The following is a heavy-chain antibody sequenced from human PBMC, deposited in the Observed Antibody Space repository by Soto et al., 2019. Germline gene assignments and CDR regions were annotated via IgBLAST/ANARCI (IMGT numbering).Heavy chain of an antibody. D-gene: IGHD2-2*03. CDR3: ARDQGGGYCSSTSCYYGMDV. J-gene: IGHJ6*01. CDR2: ISYDGSNK. V-gene: IGHV3-30-3*01. Sequence: GGSLRLSCAASGFTFSSYAMHWVRQAPGKGLEWVAVISYDGSNKYYADSVKGRFTISRDNSKNTLYLQMNSLRAEDTAVYYCARDQGGGYCSSTSCYYGMDVWGQGTTVTVSS. CDR1: GFTFSSYA.